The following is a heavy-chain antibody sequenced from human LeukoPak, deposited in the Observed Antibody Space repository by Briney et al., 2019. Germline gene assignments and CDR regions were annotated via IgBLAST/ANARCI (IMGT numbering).Heavy chain of an antibody. CDR2: INPNSGGT. CDR1: GYTFTGNY. D-gene: IGHD2-15*01. J-gene: IGHJ5*02. CDR3: TRAAYCSGGSCSDWFDP. Sequence: ASVKVSCKASGYTFTGNYMYWVRQAPGQGLEWMGWINPNSGGTNYAQKFQGRVTMTRDTSISTAYMELSRLRSDDTAVYYCTRAAYCSGGSCSDWFDPWGQGTLSPSPQ. V-gene: IGHV1-2*02.